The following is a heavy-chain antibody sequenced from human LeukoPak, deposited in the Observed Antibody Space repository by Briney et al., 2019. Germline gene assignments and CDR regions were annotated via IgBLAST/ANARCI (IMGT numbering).Heavy chain of an antibody. Sequence: GGSLRLSCAASGFTFSNYAMSWVRQAPGKGLEWVSVISGSGGSTYYADSVKGRFTISRDNSKNTLYLQMNSLRAEDTAIYYCAREKECFDYWGQGTLVTVSS. J-gene: IGHJ4*02. CDR3: AREKECFDY. CDR2: ISGSGGST. V-gene: IGHV3-23*01. D-gene: IGHD3-3*01. CDR1: GFTFSNYA.